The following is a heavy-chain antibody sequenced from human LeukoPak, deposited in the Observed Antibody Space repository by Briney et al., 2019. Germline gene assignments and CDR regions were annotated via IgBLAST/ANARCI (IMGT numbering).Heavy chain of an antibody. CDR3: AQLLRRGQLWFIGMYV. CDR1: GGTFSSYA. CDR2: IIPILGIA. D-gene: IGHD5-18*01. V-gene: IGHV1-69*04. J-gene: IGHJ6*02. Sequence: ASVRVSCKASGGTFSSYAISWVRQAPGQGLEWMGRIIPILGIANYAQKFQGRVTITADKSTSTAYMELSSLRSEDTAVYYCAQLLRRGQLWFIGMYVWGHGDTCTVSS.